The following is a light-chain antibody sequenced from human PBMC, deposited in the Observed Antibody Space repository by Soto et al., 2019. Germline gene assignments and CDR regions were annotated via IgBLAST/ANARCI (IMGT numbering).Light chain of an antibody. Sequence: QSVMTQPPSVSAAPGQKVTISCSGSSSNIGGNSVSWYQQLPGTAPKLLIYEDNKRPSGIPDRFSGSKSGTSATLGITGVQTGDEADYYCGSWDSSLSAYVFRPGTTLTVL. CDR3: GSWDSSLSAYV. CDR2: EDN. V-gene: IGLV1-51*01. CDR1: SSNIGGNS. J-gene: IGLJ1*01.